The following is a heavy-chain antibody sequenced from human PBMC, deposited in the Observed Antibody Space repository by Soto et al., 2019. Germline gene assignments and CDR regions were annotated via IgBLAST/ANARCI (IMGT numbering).Heavy chain of an antibody. J-gene: IGHJ5*02. CDR2: IYHSGST. CDR3: ARGEVPLYSGYDA. D-gene: IGHD5-12*01. Sequence: SETLSLTCAVYGGSFSGYYWSWIRQPPGKELEWIGEIYHSGSTNYNPSLKSRVTISVDTSKNQFSLKLSSVTAADTAVYYCARGEVPLYSGYDAWGQGTLVTVSS. V-gene: IGHV4-34*01. CDR1: GGSFSGYY.